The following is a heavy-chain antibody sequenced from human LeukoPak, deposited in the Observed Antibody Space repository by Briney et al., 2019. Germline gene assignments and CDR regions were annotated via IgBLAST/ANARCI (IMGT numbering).Heavy chain of an antibody. V-gene: IGHV4-30-4*01. CDR3: ARDLDPVAHCSGGSCYYP. Sequence: SETLSLTCTVSGGSISSRDYYWSWIRQPPGKGLEWIGYIYYSGSTYYNPSLKSRVTISVDTSKNQFSLKLSSVTAADTAVYYCARDLDPVAHCSGGSCYYPWGQGTLVTVSS. CDR2: IYYSGST. D-gene: IGHD2-15*01. CDR1: GGSISSRDYY. J-gene: IGHJ5*02.